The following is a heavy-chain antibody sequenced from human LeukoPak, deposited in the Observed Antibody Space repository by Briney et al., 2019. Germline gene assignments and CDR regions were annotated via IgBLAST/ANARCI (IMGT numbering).Heavy chain of an antibody. CDR1: GGSISSYY. Sequence: SETLPLTCTVSGGSISSYYWSWIRQPPGKGLEWIGYIYYSGSTNYNPSLKSRVTISVDTSKNQFSLKLSSVTAADTAVYYCARGSYYYGSGLDYWGQGTLVTVSS. V-gene: IGHV4-59*01. CDR3: ARGSYYYGSGLDY. J-gene: IGHJ4*02. CDR2: IYYSGST. D-gene: IGHD3-10*01.